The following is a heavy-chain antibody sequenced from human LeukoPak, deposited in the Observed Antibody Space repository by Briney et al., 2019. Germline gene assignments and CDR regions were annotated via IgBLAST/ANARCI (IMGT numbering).Heavy chain of an antibody. V-gene: IGHV1-69*13. CDR1: GGTFSTYA. D-gene: IGHD2-2*02. CDR3: ARLGHCRETNCYSDFYYMDV. Sequence: ASVKVSCKASGGTFSTYAISWVRQAPGQGLEWMGGIIPVFDKANYAQRFQDRVTITADDSTTTAYMELSSLTSEDTAIYYCARLGHCRETNCYSDFYYMDVWGKGTTVIVSS. CDR2: IIPVFDKA. J-gene: IGHJ6*03.